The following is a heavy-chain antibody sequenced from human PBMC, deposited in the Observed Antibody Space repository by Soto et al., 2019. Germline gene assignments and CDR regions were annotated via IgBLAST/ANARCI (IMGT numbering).Heavy chain of an antibody. CDR1: GGSFSGYY. CDR2: INHSGST. D-gene: IGHD3-22*01. J-gene: IGHJ1*01. CDR3: ARGATYYYDSSGYYDVAEYFQH. Sequence: QVQLQQWGAGLLKPSETLSLTCAVYGGSFSGYYWSWIRQPPGKGLEWIGEINHSGSTNYNPSLKSRVTIAVDTSKKQFSLKLSSVTAADTAVYYCARGATYYYDSSGYYDVAEYFQHWGQGTLVTVSS. V-gene: IGHV4-34*01.